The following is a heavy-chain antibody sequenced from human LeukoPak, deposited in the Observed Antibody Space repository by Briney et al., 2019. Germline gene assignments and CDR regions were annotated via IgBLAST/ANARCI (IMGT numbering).Heavy chain of an antibody. CDR1: GGSISSGSYY. Sequence: PSQTLSLTCTVSGGSISSGSYYWSWIRQPAGKGLEWIGRIYTSGSTNYNPSLKSRVTISVDTSKNQFSLKLSSVTAADTAVYYCARAGYCSSSLLFDYWGQGTLVTVSS. CDR2: IYTSGST. D-gene: IGHD6-6*01. V-gene: IGHV4-61*02. J-gene: IGHJ4*02. CDR3: ARAGYCSSSLLFDY.